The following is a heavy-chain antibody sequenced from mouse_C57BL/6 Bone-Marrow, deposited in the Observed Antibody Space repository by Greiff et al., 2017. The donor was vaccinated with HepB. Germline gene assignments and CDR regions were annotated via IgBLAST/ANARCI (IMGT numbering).Heavy chain of an antibody. Sequence: EVMLVESGGGLVKPGGSLKLSCAASGFTFSSYAMSWVRQTPEKRLEWVATISDGGSYTYSPDNVKGRFTISRDNAKNNLYLQMSHLKSEDTAMYYCARERGNYASFAYWGQGTLVTVSA. V-gene: IGHV5-4*03. D-gene: IGHD1-1*01. CDR3: ARERGNYASFAY. CDR2: ISDGGSYT. J-gene: IGHJ3*01. CDR1: GFTFSSYA.